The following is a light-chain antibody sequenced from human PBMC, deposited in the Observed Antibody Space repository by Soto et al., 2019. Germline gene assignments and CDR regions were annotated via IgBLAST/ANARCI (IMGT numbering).Light chain of an antibody. CDR2: GAS. CDR3: QQYNNCPPVT. J-gene: IGKJ4*01. Sequence: EIVMTQSPATLSVSPGERATLSCRASQSVYSNLAWYQQKPGQAPRLLIYGASTRATGIPARFSGSGAGTEFTLTISSLESEDSAVYYCQQYNNCPPVTFGGGTKVEIK. V-gene: IGKV3-15*01. CDR1: QSVYSN.